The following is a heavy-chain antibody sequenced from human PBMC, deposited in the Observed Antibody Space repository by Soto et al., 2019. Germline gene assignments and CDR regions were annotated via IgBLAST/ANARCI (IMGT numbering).Heavy chain of an antibody. CDR2: ISWNDDK. V-gene: IGHV2-5*01. CDR1: GFSLSTSGMG. Sequence: QIPLKESGPPLLKPTQTLTLTCSFSGFSLSTSGMGVGWIRQPQGKALEWLALISWNDDKHYSSSLKTRLTITKDTSKNQVVLTMINMDPVDTGTYYCAHSYCSSTSCYRGFDYWGQGTLVTVSS. CDR3: AHSYCSSTSCYRGFDY. J-gene: IGHJ4*02. D-gene: IGHD2-2*01.